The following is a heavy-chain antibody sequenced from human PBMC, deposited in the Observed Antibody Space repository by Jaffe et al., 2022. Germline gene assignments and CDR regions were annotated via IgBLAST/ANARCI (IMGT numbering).Heavy chain of an antibody. CDR3: ARSAVVVPGDFDY. D-gene: IGHD2-2*01. CDR1: GYSISSGYY. V-gene: IGHV4-38-2*01. CDR2: IYHSGST. J-gene: IGHJ4*02. Sequence: QVQLQESGPGLVKPSETLSLTCAVSGYSISSGYYWGWIRQPPGKGLEWIGSIYHSGSTYYNPSLKSRVTISVDTSKNQFSLKLSSVTAADTAVYYCARSAVVVPGDFDYWGQGTLVTVSS.